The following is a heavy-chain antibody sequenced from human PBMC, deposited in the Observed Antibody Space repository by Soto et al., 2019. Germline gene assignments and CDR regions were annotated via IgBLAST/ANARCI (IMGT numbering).Heavy chain of an antibody. CDR3: AGTRAPYSSGWRHPLDY. Sequence: PGGSLRLSCAASGFTFSSYGMHWVRQAPGKGLEWVAVIWYDGSNKYYADSVKGRFTISRDNSKNTLYLQMNSLRAEDTAVYYCAGTRAPYSSGWRHPLDYWRQGTLVTVSS. J-gene: IGHJ4*02. CDR1: GFTFSSYG. CDR2: IWYDGSNK. V-gene: IGHV3-33*01. D-gene: IGHD6-19*01.